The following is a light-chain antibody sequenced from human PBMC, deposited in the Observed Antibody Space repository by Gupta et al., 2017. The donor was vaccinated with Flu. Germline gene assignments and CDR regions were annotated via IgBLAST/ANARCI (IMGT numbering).Light chain of an antibody. J-gene: IGLJ1*01. V-gene: IGLV1-47*01. Sequence: QSVLTQPPSASGTPGQRVTIPRSGNNFNIGNNYVYWFQQLPGAAPRLLIYRVNERPSGVPDRFSASKSATSGSLAISGLRSEDEGDYFCGAWDNSLNSFVFGTGTTVTVL. CDR3: GAWDNSLNSFV. CDR1: NFNIGNNY. CDR2: RVN.